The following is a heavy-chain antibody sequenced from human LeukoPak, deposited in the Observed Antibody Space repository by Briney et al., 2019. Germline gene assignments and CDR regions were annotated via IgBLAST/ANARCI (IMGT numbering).Heavy chain of an antibody. Sequence: PSETLSLTCTVSGGSISSYYWSWIRQPPGKGLEWIGEINHSGSTNYNPSLKSRVTISVDTSKNQFSLKLSSVTAADTAVYYCARGRYYDFWSGPGAFDIWGQGTMVTVSS. V-gene: IGHV4-34*01. CDR2: INHSGST. J-gene: IGHJ3*02. D-gene: IGHD3-3*01. CDR1: GGSISSYY. CDR3: ARGRYYDFWSGPGAFDI.